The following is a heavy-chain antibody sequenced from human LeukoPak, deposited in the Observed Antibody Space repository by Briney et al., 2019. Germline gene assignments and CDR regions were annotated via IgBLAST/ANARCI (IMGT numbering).Heavy chain of an antibody. V-gene: IGHV3-64*01. CDR2: ISKSGADT. CDR1: GYDFSAYA. D-gene: IGHD2-2*01. Sequence: PGGSLRLSSAPPGYDFSAYATRWVRVTPEKGLEFFSAISKSGADTAYGNDVKGRFTISKENIKNTGDLEMGSLRVDESGIYYCARIPEYWGQGTVVTVSS. CDR3: ARIPEY. J-gene: IGHJ1*01.